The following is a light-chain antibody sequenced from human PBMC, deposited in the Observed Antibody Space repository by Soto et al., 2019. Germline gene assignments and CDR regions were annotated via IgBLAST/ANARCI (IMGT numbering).Light chain of an antibody. CDR1: QTISVW. CDR2: DAS. CDR3: QQYDSSSQT. J-gene: IGKJ2*01. V-gene: IGKV1-5*01. Sequence: DIQMTQSPSTLSASVGDGVTITCRASQTISVWLAWYQQRPGKAPKFLIYDASSLETGVPSRFSGSGSGTEFTLTIRSLQPDDFATYYCQQYDSSSQTFGQGTKLEIK.